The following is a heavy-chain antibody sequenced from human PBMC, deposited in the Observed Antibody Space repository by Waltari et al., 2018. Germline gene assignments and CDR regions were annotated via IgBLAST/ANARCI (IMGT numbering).Heavy chain of an antibody. V-gene: IGHV4-39*01. CDR3: ARHWKKSGYRFDP. CDR2: IYYSGGT. J-gene: IGHJ5*02. D-gene: IGHD5-12*01. CDR1: GGSISSSCYY. Sequence: QLQLQESGPGLVKPSETPSLTCTVPGGSISSSCYYWGWVGQSPGKGMEWIGSIYYSGGTYYNPTLQSRFTISGDTSQNQFSLKLSSVTAAEAAVYYCARHWKKSGYRFDPWGQGTLVTVSS.